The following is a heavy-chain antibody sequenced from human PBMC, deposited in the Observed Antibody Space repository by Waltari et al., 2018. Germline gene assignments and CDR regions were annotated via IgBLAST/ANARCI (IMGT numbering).Heavy chain of an antibody. CDR2: IYTSGST. V-gene: IGHV4-4*07. CDR3: ACVLSPTGYYYYYMDV. J-gene: IGHJ6*03. Sequence: QVQLQVSGPGLLKPSETLSLTCTVSGGSISIYSWSCIRPPAGKGLEWIGRIYTSGSTNYIPSLNSRVTRSVDTSKNQFSLKLSSVTAADTAVYYCACVLSPTGYYYYYMDVWGKGTTVTVSS. CDR1: GGSISIYS.